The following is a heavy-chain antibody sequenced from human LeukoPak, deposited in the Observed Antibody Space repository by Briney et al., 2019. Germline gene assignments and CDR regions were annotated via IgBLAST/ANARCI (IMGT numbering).Heavy chain of an antibody. CDR3: ARFPGADYFDY. V-gene: IGHV3-48*03. CDR1: GFTFSSYE. Sequence: GGSLRLSCAASGFTFSSYEMNWVRQAPGKGLEWISYISSSGSTIYYADSVKGRFTISRDNPKNSLYLQMNSLRAEDTAVYYCARFPGADYFDYWGQGTLVTVSP. CDR2: ISSSGSTI. J-gene: IGHJ4*02. D-gene: IGHD3-10*01.